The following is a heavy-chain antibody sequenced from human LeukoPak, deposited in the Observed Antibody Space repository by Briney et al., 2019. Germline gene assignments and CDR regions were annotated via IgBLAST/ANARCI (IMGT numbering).Heavy chain of an antibody. Sequence: ASVKVSCKASGDTFTNYTIHWVRQAPGQGLEWMGWINPNSGGTNYAQKFQGWVTMTRDTSISTAYMELSGLRSDDTAVYYCATDALGSGSYYKGSDAFDIWGQGTMVTVSS. V-gene: IGHV1-2*04. CDR1: GDTFTNYT. CDR3: ATDALGSGSYYKGSDAFDI. CDR2: INPNSGGT. J-gene: IGHJ3*02. D-gene: IGHD3-10*01.